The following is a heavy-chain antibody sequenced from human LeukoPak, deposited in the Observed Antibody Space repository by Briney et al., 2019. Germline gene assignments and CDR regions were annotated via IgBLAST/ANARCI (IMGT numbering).Heavy chain of an antibody. J-gene: IGHJ5*02. D-gene: IGHD3-3*01. CDR1: GGTFSSYA. CDR2: IIPILGIA. Sequence: GASVKVSCKASGGTFSSYAISWVRQAPGQGLEWMGRIIPILGIANYAQKFQGRVTITADKSTSTAYMELSSLRSEDTAVYYCARRPYYDFWSGYIPNWFDPWGQGTLVTVSS. CDR3: ARRPYYDFWSGYIPNWFDP. V-gene: IGHV1-69*04.